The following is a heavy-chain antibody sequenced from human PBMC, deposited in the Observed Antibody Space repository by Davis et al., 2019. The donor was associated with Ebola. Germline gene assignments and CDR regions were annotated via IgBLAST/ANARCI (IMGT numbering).Heavy chain of an antibody. V-gene: IGHV3-48*02. Sequence: PGGSLRLSCAASGFTFSSYSMNWVRQAPGKGLEWVSYISSSSSTIYYADSVKGRFTISRDNAKNSLYLQMNSLRDEDTAVYYCARDLAGFGYTYSGDYYYGMDVWGQGTTVTVSS. CDR2: ISSSSSTI. D-gene: IGHD5-18*01. CDR3: ARDLAGFGYTYSGDYYYGMDV. J-gene: IGHJ6*02. CDR1: GFTFSSYS.